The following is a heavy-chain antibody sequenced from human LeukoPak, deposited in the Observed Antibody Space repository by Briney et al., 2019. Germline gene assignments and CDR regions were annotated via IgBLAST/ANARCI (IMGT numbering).Heavy chain of an antibody. CDR3: ARGPSYSSGWYPIDY. J-gene: IGHJ4*02. D-gene: IGHD6-19*01. Sequence: SETLSLTCAVSGYSISSGYYWSWVRQPPGKGLEWIGYIYYSGSTNYNPSLKSRVTISVDTSKNQFSLKLSSVTAADTAVYYCARGPSYSSGWYPIDYWGQGTLVTVSS. CDR2: IYYSGST. CDR1: GYSISSGYY. V-gene: IGHV4-61*01.